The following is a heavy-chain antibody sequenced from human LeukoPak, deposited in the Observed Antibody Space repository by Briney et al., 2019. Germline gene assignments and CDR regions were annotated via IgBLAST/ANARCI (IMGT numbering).Heavy chain of an antibody. V-gene: IGHV1-69*04. D-gene: IGHD3-22*01. Sequence: SVKVSCKASGGTFSSYAISWVRQAPGQGLEWMGRIIPILGIPKYAQKFQGRVTITADKSTSTAYMELSSLRSEDTAVYYCARGHSVDSNPDYWGQGTLVTVSS. J-gene: IGHJ4*02. CDR1: GGTFSSYA. CDR3: ARGHSVDSNPDY. CDR2: IIPILGIP.